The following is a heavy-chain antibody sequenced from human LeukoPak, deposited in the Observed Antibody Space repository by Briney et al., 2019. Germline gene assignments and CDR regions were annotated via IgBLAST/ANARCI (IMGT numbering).Heavy chain of an antibody. J-gene: IGHJ3*02. CDR2: IKQDGSEK. CDR1: GFTFSSYW. D-gene: IGHD2-21*01. V-gene: IGHV3-7*01. CDR3: ARDQSGDDAFDI. Sequence: GGSLRLSCAASGFTFSSYWISWVRQAPGKGLEWVANIKQDGSEKYYVDSVKGRFTISRDNAKNSLYLQMNSLRAEDTAVYYCARDQSGDDAFDIWGQGTMVTVSS.